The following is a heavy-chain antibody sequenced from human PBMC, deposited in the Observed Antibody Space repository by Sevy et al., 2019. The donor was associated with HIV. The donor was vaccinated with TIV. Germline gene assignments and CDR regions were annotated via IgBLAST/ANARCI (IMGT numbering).Heavy chain of an antibody. J-gene: IGHJ5*02. V-gene: IGHV5-51*01. CDR3: ARRGRIGPAAIYSQENWFDP. CDR2: IYPGDSDT. CDR1: GYSFTSYW. D-gene: IGHD2-2*02. Sequence: GESLKISCKGSGYSFTSYWIGWVRQMPGKGLEWMGIIYPGDSDTRYSPSFQGQVTISADKSISTAYLQWSSLKASDTAMYYCARRGRIGPAAIYSQENWFDPWGQGTLVTVSS.